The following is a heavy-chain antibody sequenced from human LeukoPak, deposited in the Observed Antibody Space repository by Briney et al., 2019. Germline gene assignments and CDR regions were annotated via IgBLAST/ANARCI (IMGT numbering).Heavy chain of an antibody. CDR1: GGSISSYY. D-gene: IGHD6-6*01. CDR3: ARETLYSSSAVYYYYYMDV. Sequence: SETLSLTCTVSGGSISSYYWSWIRQPAGEGLEWIGRIYTSGSTNYNPSLKSRVTMSVDTSKNQFSLKLSSVTAADTAVYYCARETLYSSSAVYYYYYMDVWGKGSTVTVSS. V-gene: IGHV4-4*07. J-gene: IGHJ6*03. CDR2: IYTSGST.